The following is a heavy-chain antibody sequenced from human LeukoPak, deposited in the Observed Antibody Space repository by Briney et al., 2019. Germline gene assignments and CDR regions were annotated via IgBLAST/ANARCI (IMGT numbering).Heavy chain of an antibody. D-gene: IGHD4-23*01. CDR2: ISGSGGST. CDR1: GFTFSSYA. CDR3: AKAPETTVVTPAPHFDY. J-gene: IGHJ4*02. Sequence: GGSLRLSCAASGFTFSSYAMSWVRQAPGKGLEWVSAISGSGGSTYYADSVKGRFTISRDNSKNTLYLQMNSLRAEDTVVYYCAKAPETTVVTPAPHFDYWGQGTLVTVSS. V-gene: IGHV3-23*01.